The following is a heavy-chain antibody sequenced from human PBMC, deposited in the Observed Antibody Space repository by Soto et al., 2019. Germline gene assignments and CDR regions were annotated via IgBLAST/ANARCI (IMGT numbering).Heavy chain of an antibody. V-gene: IGHV3-48*02. CDR2: ISSSSSTI. Sequence: LRLSCAASGFTFSSYSMNWVRQAPGKGLEWVSYISSSSSTIYYADSVKGRFTISRDNAKNSLYLQMNSLRDEDTAVYYCASEHYYYDSSGYWSSGQYYFDYWGQGTLVTVSS. CDR1: GFTFSSYS. J-gene: IGHJ4*02. D-gene: IGHD3-22*01. CDR3: ASEHYYYDSSGYWSSGQYYFDY.